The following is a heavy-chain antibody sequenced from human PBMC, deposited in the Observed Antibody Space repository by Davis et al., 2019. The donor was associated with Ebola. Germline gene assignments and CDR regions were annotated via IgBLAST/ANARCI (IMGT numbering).Heavy chain of an antibody. D-gene: IGHD3-3*01. J-gene: IGHJ6*04. CDR1: VITFSSYA. Sequence: GGSLRLSCTDSVITFSSYAMTWVHQAPGKGLEWVSAISGSGGSTYYADSVKGRFTISRDNSKKTLYLQMNSLRAEDTAVYYCAKSGLSFGVVKYHYGMDVWGKGTTVTVSS. CDR2: ISGSGGST. V-gene: IGHV3-23*01. CDR3: AKSGLSFGVVKYHYGMDV.